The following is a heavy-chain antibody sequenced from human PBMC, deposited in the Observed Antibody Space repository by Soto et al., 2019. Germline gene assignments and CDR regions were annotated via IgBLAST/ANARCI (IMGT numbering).Heavy chain of an antibody. CDR3: ARGLGGNLFDY. J-gene: IGHJ4*02. CDR1: GFTFSSYS. V-gene: IGHV3-21*01. CDR2: ISSSSSYI. D-gene: IGHD2-15*01. Sequence: PVGLLRLSCAASGFTFSSYSMTWVRQAPGKGLEWVSSISSSSSYIYYADSVKGRFTISRDNAKNSLYLQMNSLRAETTALYYCARGLGGNLFDYWGQGTLVTVSS.